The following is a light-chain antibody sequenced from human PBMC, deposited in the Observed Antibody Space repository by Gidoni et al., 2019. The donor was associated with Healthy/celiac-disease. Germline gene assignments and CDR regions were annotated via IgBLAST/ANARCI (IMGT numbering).Light chain of an antibody. CDR1: QSVSSGY. CDR2: GAS. Sequence: EMVWTESPGTLSVSPGDRATPSCRASQSVSSGYLAWYQQKPGQAPRLLIYGASRRATRIPDRFSGSGSVTDFTLTISRLEPEDVAVYYCQQHGSSQTFXGXTKVEIK. CDR3: QQHGSSQT. J-gene: IGKJ4*01. V-gene: IGKV3-20*01.